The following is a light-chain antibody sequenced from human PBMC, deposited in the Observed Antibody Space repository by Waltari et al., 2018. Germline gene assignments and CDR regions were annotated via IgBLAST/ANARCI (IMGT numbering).Light chain of an antibody. V-gene: IGLV2-23*02. CDR1: SSDVGSYNL. CDR3: CSYVGSSTYV. CDR2: EVN. Sequence: QSALTQPASVSGSPGQSITISCTATSSDVGSYNLVSWYQQHPANTPKLMIYEVNKRPSGVSNRFSGSNSGNTASLTISGLQAEDEADYYCCSYVGSSTYVFGTGTKVTVL. J-gene: IGLJ1*01.